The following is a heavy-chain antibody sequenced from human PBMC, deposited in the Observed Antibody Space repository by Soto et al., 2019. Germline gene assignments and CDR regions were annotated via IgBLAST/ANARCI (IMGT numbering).Heavy chain of an antibody. D-gene: IGHD3-22*01. J-gene: IGHJ4*02. CDR3: AKDYYDSSAYYNPIDY. CDR2: IYTSGST. CDR1: GGSISSYY. Sequence: PETLPLTCTVSGGSISSYYWSWIRQPAGKGLEWIGRIYTSGSTNYNPSLKSRVTMSVDTSKNQFSLKLSSVTAADTAVYYCAKDYYDSSAYYNPIDYWGQGTLVTVSS. V-gene: IGHV4-4*07.